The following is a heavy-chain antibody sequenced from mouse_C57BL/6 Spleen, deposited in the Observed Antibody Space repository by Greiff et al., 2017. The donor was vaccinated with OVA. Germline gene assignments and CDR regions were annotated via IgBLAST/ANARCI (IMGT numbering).Heavy chain of an antibody. CDR3: ARILGSSFDYAMDY. Sequence: VQLVESGPGLVAPSQSLSITCTVSGFSLTSYAISWVRQPPGKGLEWLGVIWTGGGTNYNSALKSRLSISKDNSKSQVFLKMNSLQTDDTARYYCARILGSSFDYAMDYWGQGTSVTVSS. CDR1: GFSLTSYA. D-gene: IGHD1-1*01. J-gene: IGHJ4*01. CDR2: IWTGGGT. V-gene: IGHV2-9-1*01.